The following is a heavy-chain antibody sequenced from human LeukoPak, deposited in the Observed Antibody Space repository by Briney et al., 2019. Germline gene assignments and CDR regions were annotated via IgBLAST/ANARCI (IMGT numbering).Heavy chain of an antibody. D-gene: IGHD3-22*01. Sequence: GGSLRLSCAASGFTFSTYCMSWVRQAPGKGREGGANIKQDGSEKYYADSVKGRFTISRDNTQNSLYLQMSSLRAEDTAVYYCARGRYHHDSSGYSSFYHWGQGTLVTVSS. V-gene: IGHV3-7*01. CDR3: ARGRYHHDSSGYSSFYH. CDR1: GFTFSTYC. J-gene: IGHJ4*02. CDR2: IKQDGSEK.